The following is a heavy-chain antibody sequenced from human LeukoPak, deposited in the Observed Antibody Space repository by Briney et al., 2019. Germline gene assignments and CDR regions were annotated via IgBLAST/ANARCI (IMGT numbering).Heavy chain of an antibody. J-gene: IGHJ3*02. V-gene: IGHV3-33*08. CDR2: IWYDGSNK. D-gene: IGHD5-24*01. Sequence: GGSLRLSCAASGFTFSSYSMNWVRQAPGKGLEWVAIIWYDGSNKYYADSVKGRFTISRDNSKNTLYLQMNSLRAEDTAVYYCARALRRAYPDAFDIWGQGTMVTVSS. CDR3: ARALRRAYPDAFDI. CDR1: GFTFSSYS.